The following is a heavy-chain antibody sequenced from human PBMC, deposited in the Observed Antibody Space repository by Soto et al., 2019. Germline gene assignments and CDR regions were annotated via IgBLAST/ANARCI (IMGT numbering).Heavy chain of an antibody. CDR3: ARRGAAMVRGVPDRKDAFDI. Sequence: ASVKVSCKVAGYTLTELSMHWVRQAPGKGLEWMGGFDPEDGETIYAQKFQGRVTMTEDTSTGTAYMELSSLRSEDTAVYYCARRGAAMVRGVPDRKDAFDIWGQGTMVTVSS. CDR2: FDPEDGET. D-gene: IGHD3-10*01. CDR1: GYTLTELS. V-gene: IGHV1-24*01. J-gene: IGHJ3*02.